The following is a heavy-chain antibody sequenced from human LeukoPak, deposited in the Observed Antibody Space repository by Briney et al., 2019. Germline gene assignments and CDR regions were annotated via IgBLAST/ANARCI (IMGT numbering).Heavy chain of an antibody. CDR1: GYTFTGCY. CDR3: ATEGRFGEFYFDY. Sequence: ASVKVSCKASGYTFTGCYMHWVRQAPGQGLEWMGWINPNSGGTNYAQKFQGWVTMTRDTSISTAYMELSRLRSDDTAVYYCATEGRFGEFYFDYWGQGTLVTVSS. V-gene: IGHV1-2*04. D-gene: IGHD3-10*01. CDR2: INPNSGGT. J-gene: IGHJ4*02.